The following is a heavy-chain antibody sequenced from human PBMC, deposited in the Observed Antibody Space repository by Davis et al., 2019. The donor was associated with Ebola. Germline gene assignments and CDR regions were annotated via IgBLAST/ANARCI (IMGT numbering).Heavy chain of an antibody. CDR1: GFTFSSYW. CDR3: ARVGSRSGSYYGDFDY. D-gene: IGHD1-26*01. V-gene: IGHV3-74*01. Sequence: GESLKISCAASGFTFSSYWMHWVRQAPGKGLVWVSRINSDGSSTSYADSVKGRFTISRDNAKNTLYLQMNSLRAEDTAVYYCARVGSRSGSYYGDFDYWGQGTLVTVSS. CDR2: INSDGSST. J-gene: IGHJ4*02.